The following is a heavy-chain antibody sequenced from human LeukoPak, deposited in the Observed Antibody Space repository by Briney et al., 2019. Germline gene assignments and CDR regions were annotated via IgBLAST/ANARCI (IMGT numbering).Heavy chain of an antibody. D-gene: IGHD2-21*01. Sequence: SETLSPTCTVSGVSSSSSYWSWIRQPPGKGLEWIGYIFYTGDSNHNPSFKSRVSISLDTSKDQISLKLSSVTAADTAVYYCARHRFASPLDSWGQGTLVTVSS. CDR1: GVSSSSSY. CDR3: ARHRFASPLDS. J-gene: IGHJ4*02. CDR2: IFYTGDS. V-gene: IGHV4-59*08.